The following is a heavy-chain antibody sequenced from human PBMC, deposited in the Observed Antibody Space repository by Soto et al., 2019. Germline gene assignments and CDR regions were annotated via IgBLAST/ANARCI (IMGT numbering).Heavy chain of an antibody. Sequence: GGSLRLSCAASGFTFSSYAMNWVRQAPGKGLEWVSYISSSGSTIYYADSVKGRFTISRDNAKNSLYRQMNSLRAEDTAVYYCARDDCSSTCCYSFDYWGQGTLVTVSS. CDR1: GFTFSSYA. CDR3: ARDDCSSTCCYSFDY. D-gene: IGHD2-2*02. J-gene: IGHJ4*02. CDR2: ISSSGSTI. V-gene: IGHV3-48*03.